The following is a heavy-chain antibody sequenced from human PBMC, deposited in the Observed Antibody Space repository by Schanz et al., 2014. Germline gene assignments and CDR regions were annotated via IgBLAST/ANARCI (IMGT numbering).Heavy chain of an antibody. V-gene: IGHV1-2*06. CDR1: GYTFTNHY. CDR3: ARESVSRTRLFDP. D-gene: IGHD3-16*02. Sequence: QVQVIQSGPEVKKPGASVKVSCKASGYTFTNHYLHWVRQAPGQGLEWMGRISPSSGGTNYAQKVQGRVDMTKDTSINTVYMELSTLASDDTAVYYCARESVSRTRLFDPWGQGTLVTVSS. CDR2: ISPSSGGT. J-gene: IGHJ5*02.